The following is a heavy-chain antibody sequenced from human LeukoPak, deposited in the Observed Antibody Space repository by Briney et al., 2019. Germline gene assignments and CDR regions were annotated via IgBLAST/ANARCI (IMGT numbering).Heavy chain of an antibody. CDR2: IYSGGST. Sequence: SGGSLRLSCAASGFTVSSNYMSWVRQAPGKGLEWVSVIYSGGSTYYADSVKGRFTISRDNSKNTLYLQMNSLRAEDTAVYYCARARGEYYDSSGYYYLEDYWGQGTLVTVSS. CDR1: GFTVSSNY. CDR3: ARARGEYYDSSGYYYLEDY. V-gene: IGHV3-66*01. J-gene: IGHJ4*02. D-gene: IGHD3-22*01.